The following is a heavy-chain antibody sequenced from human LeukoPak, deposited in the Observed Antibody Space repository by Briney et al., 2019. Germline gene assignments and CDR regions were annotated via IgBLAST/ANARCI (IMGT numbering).Heavy chain of an antibody. D-gene: IGHD5-24*01. J-gene: IGHJ4*02. V-gene: IGHV4-39*01. CDR2: IYYSGST. CDR3: ARREEEGWHTWYFDY. CDR1: GGSISSSSYY. Sequence: PSETLSLTCTVSGGSISSSSYYWGWIRQPPEKGLEWIGSIYYSGSTYYNPSLKSRVTISVDTSKNQFSLKLSSVTAADTAVYYCARREEEGWHTWYFDYWGQGTLVTVSS.